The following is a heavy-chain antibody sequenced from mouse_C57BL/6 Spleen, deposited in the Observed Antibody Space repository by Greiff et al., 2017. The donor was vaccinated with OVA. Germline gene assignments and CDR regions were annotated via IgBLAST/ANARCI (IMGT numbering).Heavy chain of an antibody. Sequence: EVKLQESGAELVRPGSSVKMSCKTSGYTFTSYGINWVKQRPGQGLEWIGYIYIGNGYTEYNEKFKGKATLTSDPSSSTAYMQLSSLTSEDSAIYFCARHYYGSSYGYFDVWGTGTTVTVSS. J-gene: IGHJ1*03. CDR1: GYTFTSYG. CDR3: ARHYYGSSYGYFDV. CDR2: IYIGNGYT. D-gene: IGHD1-1*01. V-gene: IGHV1-58*01.